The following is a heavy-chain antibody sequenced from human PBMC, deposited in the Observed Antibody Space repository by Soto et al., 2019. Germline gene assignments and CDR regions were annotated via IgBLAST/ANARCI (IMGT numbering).Heavy chain of an antibody. V-gene: IGHV1-46*03. D-gene: IGHD1-26*01. J-gene: IGHJ4*02. CDR2: INPSGGST. CDR3: ARDHSIVGATTGLGY. CDR1: GYTFTSYY. Sequence: QVQLVQSGAEVKKPGASVKVSCKASGYTFTSYYMHWVRQAPGQGLEWMGIINPSGGSTSYAQKFEGRGTRTRDTSTSTVYMERSSLRSEDTAVYYCARDHSIVGATTGLGYWGQGTLVTVSS.